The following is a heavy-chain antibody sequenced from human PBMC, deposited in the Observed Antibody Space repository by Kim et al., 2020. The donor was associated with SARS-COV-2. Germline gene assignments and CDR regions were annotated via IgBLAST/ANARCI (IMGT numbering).Heavy chain of an antibody. Sequence: GGSLRLSCAASGFTFSSYAMSWVRQAPGKGLEWVSAISGSGGSTYYADSVKGRFTISRDNSKNTLYLQMNSLRAEDTAVYYCAKDDCSSTSCYGMDVWGQGTTVTVSS. J-gene: IGHJ6*02. V-gene: IGHV3-23*01. CDR1: GFTFSSYA. CDR3: AKDDCSSTSCYGMDV. CDR2: ISGSGGST. D-gene: IGHD2-2*01.